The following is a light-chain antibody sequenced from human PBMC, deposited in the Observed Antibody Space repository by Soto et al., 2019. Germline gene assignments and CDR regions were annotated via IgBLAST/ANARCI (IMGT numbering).Light chain of an antibody. V-gene: IGKV3-20*01. Sequence: EIVLTQSPGTLSLSPGERATLSCRASQSVSSNFLAWYQQKPGQAPRLLIYGASSRATGIPDRFSGSGSGTDFPLTISRLEPEDVAVYYCQQYDSSPRTFGGGTKVEIK. CDR3: QQYDSSPRT. CDR2: GAS. J-gene: IGKJ4*01. CDR1: QSVSSNF.